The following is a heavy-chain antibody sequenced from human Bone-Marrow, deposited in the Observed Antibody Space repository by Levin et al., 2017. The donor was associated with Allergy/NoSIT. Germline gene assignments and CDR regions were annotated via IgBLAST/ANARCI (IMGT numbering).Heavy chain of an antibody. J-gene: IGHJ4*02. D-gene: IGHD6-13*01. CDR2: INVRGDST. V-gene: IGHV3-74*01. Sequence: PGGSLRLSCLASGFHFNTYWMHWVRHSPGEGLVWVARINVRGDSTYYADSVKGRFSISRDNAKNTLFLQMSGLRDDDTAVYYCSREPNNSWYYFDLWGQGTLVTVSS. CDR3: SREPNNSWYYFDL. CDR1: GFHFNTYW.